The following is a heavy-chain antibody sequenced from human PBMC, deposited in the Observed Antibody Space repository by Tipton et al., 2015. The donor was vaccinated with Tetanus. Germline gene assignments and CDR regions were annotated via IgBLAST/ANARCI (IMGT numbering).Heavy chain of an antibody. Sequence: QVQLVQSGAEVKKPGASVKVSCKASGYTFTGYYMHWVRQAPGQGLEWMGWINPNSGGTNYAQKVQDWVTMTRDTSISTAYLERGGRRSAAPAVFYCARGRGASAGRDSAFDIWGQGTMVTASS. CDR3: ARGRGASAGRDSAFDI. J-gene: IGHJ3*02. CDR1: GYTFTGYY. V-gene: IGHV1-2*04. D-gene: IGHD2-21*01. CDR2: INPNSGGT.